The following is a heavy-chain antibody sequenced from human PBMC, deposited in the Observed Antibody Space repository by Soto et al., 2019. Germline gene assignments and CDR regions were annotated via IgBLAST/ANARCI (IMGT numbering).Heavy chain of an antibody. CDR1: GYCINIADY. D-gene: IGHD2-15*01. CDR3: ASSPYCSGGSCYGFDI. V-gene: IGHV4-38-2*01. J-gene: IGHJ3*02. CDR2: IYHSGST. Sequence: PSDSPDLSCAFSGYCINIADYGGWIRQPPGKGLEWIGSIYHSGSTYYNPSLKSRVTISVDTSKNQFSLKLSSVTAADTAVYYCASSPYCSGGSCYGFDIRGQGTMVTVSS.